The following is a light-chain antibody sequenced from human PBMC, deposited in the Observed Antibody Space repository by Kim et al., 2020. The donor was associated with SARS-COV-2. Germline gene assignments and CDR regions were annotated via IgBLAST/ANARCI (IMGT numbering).Light chain of an antibody. Sequence: DIQMTQSPSSLSASVGDRVTITCRASQSIGSYVNWYQHKPGKAPNLLIYAASSLQGGAPSRFSGSGSVTDFTLTISSLQPEDFATYYCQQSYNTPYTFGQGTKLEI. V-gene: IGKV1-39*01. CDR2: AAS. CDR3: QQSYNTPYT. CDR1: QSIGSY. J-gene: IGKJ2*01.